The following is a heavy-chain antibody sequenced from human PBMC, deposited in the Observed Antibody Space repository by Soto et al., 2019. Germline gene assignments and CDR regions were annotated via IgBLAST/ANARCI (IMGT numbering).Heavy chain of an antibody. Sequence: QVQLVQSGAEVKKPGSSVKVSCTASGGTFSNSGISWVRQAPGQGLGWMGGIIPLLGRGHYAQKFQGRVTITADEYTSTGYMELSSLRFEDTAVYYCARGPDSGDYYCYDWGQGTLVTVSS. D-gene: IGHD3-22*01. CDR1: GGTFSNSG. V-gene: IGHV1-69*01. CDR3: ARGPDSGDYYCYD. J-gene: IGHJ4*02. CDR2: IIPLLGRG.